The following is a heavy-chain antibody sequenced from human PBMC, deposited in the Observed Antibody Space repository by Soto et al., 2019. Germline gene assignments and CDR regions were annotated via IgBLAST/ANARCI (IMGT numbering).Heavy chain of an antibody. Sequence: VQLVESGGGLVKPGGSLRLSCEASGFTFRNAWMSWVRQAPGKGLEWVGRIKRKTDGGTTDYAAPVKGRFTISRDDSKNTLYLQMNSLKTEDTAVYYCTTEFDPRGYYPLDYWGQGTLVTVSS. V-gene: IGHV3-15*01. CDR2: IKRKTDGGTT. J-gene: IGHJ4*02. D-gene: IGHD3-22*01. CDR3: TTEFDPRGYYPLDY. CDR1: GFTFRNAW.